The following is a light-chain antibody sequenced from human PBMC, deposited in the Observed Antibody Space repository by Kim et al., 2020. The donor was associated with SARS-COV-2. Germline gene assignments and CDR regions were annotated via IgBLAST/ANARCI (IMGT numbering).Light chain of an antibody. Sequence: ASPGERPTLASPAMRSVSNNLAWYQQSPGPPPRLLIHGASTRATGIPARFSASWSGTEFTLTVISLQSEDFAVYYWQQYSDWPFTLVPGTKLDIK. CDR1: RSVSNN. CDR3: QQYSDWPFT. V-gene: IGKV3-15*01. CDR2: GAS. J-gene: IGKJ3*01.